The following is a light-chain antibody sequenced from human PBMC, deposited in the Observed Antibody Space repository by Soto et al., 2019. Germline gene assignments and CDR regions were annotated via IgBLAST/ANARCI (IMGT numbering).Light chain of an antibody. CDR2: GAS. CDR3: QQYGNSPPLT. V-gene: IGKV3-20*01. J-gene: IGKJ4*01. Sequence: EIVLTQSPGTLSLSPGERATLSCRASQSVSNNYLAWYQQKPGQAPRLLIYGASNRATGIPDRFSGSGSGTDFTLTISRLEPEDFALYYCQQYGNSPPLTFGGGTKVDIK. CDR1: QSVSNNY.